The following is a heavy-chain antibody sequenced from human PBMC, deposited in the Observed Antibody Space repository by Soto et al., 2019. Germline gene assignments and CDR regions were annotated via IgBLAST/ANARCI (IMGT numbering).Heavy chain of an antibody. D-gene: IGHD3-3*01. CDR3: ARGTTLAIFDYGMDV. CDR2: ISNDGSNY. CDR1: GFTFTSYA. Sequence: QVQLVESGGGVVQPGRSLRLSCAASGFTFTSYAMRWVRQAPGKGLEWVAVISNDGSNYYYADSVRGRFTISRDNTKNTLFLQMSSLRGEDSGVYYCARGTTLAIFDYGMDVWGQGTTVTVSS. V-gene: IGHV3-30-3*01. J-gene: IGHJ6*02.